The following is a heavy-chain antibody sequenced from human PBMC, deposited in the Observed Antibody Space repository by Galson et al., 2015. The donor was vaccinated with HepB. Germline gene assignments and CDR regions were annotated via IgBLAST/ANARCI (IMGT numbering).Heavy chain of an antibody. CDR1: GFTFSSYA. V-gene: IGHV3-64D*06. Sequence: SLRLSCAASGFTFSSYAMHWVRQAPGKGLEYVSAIISNGGSTYYADSLKGRFTISRDNSKNTLDLQMSSLRAEDTAVYYCVKGSGWYVEGYYFDYWGQGTLVTVSS. J-gene: IGHJ4*02. D-gene: IGHD6-19*01. CDR2: IISNGGST. CDR3: VKGSGWYVEGYYFDY.